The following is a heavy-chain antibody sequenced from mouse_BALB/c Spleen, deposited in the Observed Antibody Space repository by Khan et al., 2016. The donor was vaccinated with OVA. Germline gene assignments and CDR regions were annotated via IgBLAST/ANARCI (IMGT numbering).Heavy chain of an antibody. CDR1: GYSITSNYA. D-gene: IGHD2-4*01. CDR3: ARGNYDGYTMDY. Sequence: VQLKQSGPGLVKPSQSLSLTCTVTGYSITSNYAWNWIRQFPGNKLEWMGYISYSGLTSYNPYLKSRISITRDTSKNQFFLQLNSVTTEDTATYYCARGNYDGYTMDYWGQGTSVTVSS. CDR2: ISYSGLT. V-gene: IGHV3-2*02. J-gene: IGHJ4*01.